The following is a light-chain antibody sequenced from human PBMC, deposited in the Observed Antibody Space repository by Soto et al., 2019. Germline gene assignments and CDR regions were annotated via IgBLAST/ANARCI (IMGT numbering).Light chain of an antibody. Sequence: DIQLTQSPSFLSASVGDRVTITCRASQDIYSYLAWYQQKPGKAPKLLIYAASTLQSGVPSRFSGSGYGTEFTLTISALQPEDFATYHCQQLYSYPPTFGPGTKVDIK. V-gene: IGKV1-9*01. CDR2: AAS. CDR3: QQLYSYPPT. J-gene: IGKJ3*01. CDR1: QDIYSY.